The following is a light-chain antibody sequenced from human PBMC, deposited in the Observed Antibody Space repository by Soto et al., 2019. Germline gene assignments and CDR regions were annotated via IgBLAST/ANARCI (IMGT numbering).Light chain of an antibody. CDR1: QSVGSN. Sequence: ERVMTQSPATLSVSPGEGATLSCRASQSVGSNLAWYQQKPGQAPRLLIFGASTRATGIPARFSGSGSGTEFTLTISSLQSEDFAVYYCQQYNSWPLSFGQGTKVEIK. J-gene: IGKJ1*01. V-gene: IGKV3-15*01. CDR2: GAS. CDR3: QQYNSWPLS.